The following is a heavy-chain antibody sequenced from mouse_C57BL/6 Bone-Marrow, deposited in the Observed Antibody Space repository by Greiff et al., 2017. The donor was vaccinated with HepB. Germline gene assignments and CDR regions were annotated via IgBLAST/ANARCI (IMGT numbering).Heavy chain of an antibody. CDR1: GFSLTSYA. D-gene: IGHD2-1*01. Sequence: QVQLKESGPGLVAPSQSLSITCTVSGFSLTSYAISWVRQPPGKGLEWLGVIWTGGGTNYNSALKSRLSISKDNSKSQVFLKMNSLQTDDTARYYCARICMDGNYPGWFAYWGQGTLVTVSA. CDR3: ARICMDGNYPGWFAY. V-gene: IGHV2-9-1*01. J-gene: IGHJ3*01. CDR2: IWTGGGT.